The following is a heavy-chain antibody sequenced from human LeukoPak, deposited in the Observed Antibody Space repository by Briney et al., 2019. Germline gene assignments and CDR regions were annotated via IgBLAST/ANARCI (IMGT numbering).Heavy chain of an antibody. Sequence: PSQTLSLTCTVSGGSISSGSYYWSWIRQPAGKGLEWIGRVYTSGSTNYNPSLKSRVTISVDTSKNQFSLKLSSVTAADTAVYYCARTHCGGDCYHYLQHWGQGTLVTVSS. D-gene: IGHD2-21*01. CDR3: ARTHCGGDCYHYLQH. J-gene: IGHJ1*01. CDR1: GGSISSGSYY. CDR2: VYTSGST. V-gene: IGHV4-61*02.